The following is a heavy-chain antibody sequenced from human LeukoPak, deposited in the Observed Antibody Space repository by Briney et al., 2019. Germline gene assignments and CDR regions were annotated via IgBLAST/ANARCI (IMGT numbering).Heavy chain of an antibody. V-gene: IGHV1-2*02. D-gene: IGHD6-6*01. J-gene: IGHJ5*02. CDR2: INPNSGGT. CDR1: GYTFTGYY. Sequence: ASVKVCCKASGYTFTGYYMHWVRQAPGQGLEWMGWINPNSGGTNYAQKFQGRVTMTRDTSISTAYMELSRLRSDDTAVYYCARRGRIAARAGWFDPWGQGTLVTVSS. CDR3: ARRGRIAARAGWFDP.